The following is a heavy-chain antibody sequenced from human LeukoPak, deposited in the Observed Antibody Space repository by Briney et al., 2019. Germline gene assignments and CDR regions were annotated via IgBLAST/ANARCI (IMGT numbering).Heavy chain of an antibody. V-gene: IGHV4-38-2*01. CDR3: ARGYGDFRVEGRYFHS. J-gene: IGHJ4*02. CDR2: IYHSGAT. Sequence: SETLSLTCAVSGHSIINSYYWGWIRQSPGKGLEWIASIYHSGATYYNPSLRSRVTISIDTSKKHFFLKLKSVTAADTAVYYCARGYGDFRVEGRYFHSWGQGTLVTVSS. D-gene: IGHD4-17*01. CDR1: GHSIINSYY.